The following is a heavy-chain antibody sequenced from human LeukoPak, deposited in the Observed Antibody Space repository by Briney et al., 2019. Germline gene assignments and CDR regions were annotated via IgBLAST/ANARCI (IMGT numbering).Heavy chain of an antibody. CDR1: GFTFSDYW. D-gene: IGHD1-26*01. V-gene: IGHV3-7*03. J-gene: IGHJ4*02. Sequence: GGSLRLSCAASGFTFSDYWVTWVRQAPGKGLEWVANIKKDGSEKYYVDSVKGRFTISRDNARNSLSLQMNSLRAEDTALYYCARDIDTNSWGQGTLVTVSS. CDR3: ARDIDTNS. CDR2: IKKDGSEK.